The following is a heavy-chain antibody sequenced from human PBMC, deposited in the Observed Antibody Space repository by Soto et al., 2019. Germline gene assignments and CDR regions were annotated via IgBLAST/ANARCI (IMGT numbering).Heavy chain of an antibody. Sequence: VEMVQSGAEVKKPGASVRVSCKASGYTFTDYFIHWVRQAPGQGLEWMGWINPNSGGTNYAQKFQGGVTMTRDTSTTTVYLDLSRLRSDDTATYYCARDTKIPANAIHDGRWGQGTLVTVSS. J-gene: IGHJ4*02. V-gene: IGHV1-2*02. CDR1: GYTFTDYF. CDR3: ARDTKIPANAIHDGR. CDR2: INPNSGGT. D-gene: IGHD2-2*01.